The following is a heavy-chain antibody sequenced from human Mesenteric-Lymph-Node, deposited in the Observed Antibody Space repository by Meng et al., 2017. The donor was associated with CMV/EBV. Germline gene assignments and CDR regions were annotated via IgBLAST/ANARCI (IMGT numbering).Heavy chain of an antibody. CDR3: ASRIAAAGNDY. V-gene: IGHV3-21*01. D-gene: IGHD6-13*01. CDR1: GFTFSSSS. Sequence: LSLTCAASGFTFSSSSMNWVRQAPGKGLEWVSSISSSSSYIYYADSVKGRFTISRDNAKNSLYLQMNSLRAEDTAVYYCASRIAAAGNDYWGQGTLVTVSS. J-gene: IGHJ4*02. CDR2: ISSSSSYI.